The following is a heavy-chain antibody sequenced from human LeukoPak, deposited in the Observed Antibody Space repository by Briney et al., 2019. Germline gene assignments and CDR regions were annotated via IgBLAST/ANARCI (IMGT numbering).Heavy chain of an antibody. CDR1: GGSISSSSYY. D-gene: IGHD3-10*01. Sequence: PSETLSLTCTVSGGSISSSSYYWGWIRQPPGKGLEWIGSIYYSGSTYYNPSLKSRVTISVDTSKNQFSLKLSSVTAADTAVYYCARSSEGQLLWFGEFPAMGWFDPWGQGTLVTVSS. J-gene: IGHJ5*02. CDR3: ARSSEGQLLWFGEFPAMGWFDP. V-gene: IGHV4-39*01. CDR2: IYYSGST.